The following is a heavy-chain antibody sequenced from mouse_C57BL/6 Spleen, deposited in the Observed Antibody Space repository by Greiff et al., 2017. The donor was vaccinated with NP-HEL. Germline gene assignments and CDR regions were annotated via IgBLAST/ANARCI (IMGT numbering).Heavy chain of an antibody. CDR3: TREDYGYYFDY. J-gene: IGHJ2*01. Sequence: EVQLVESGEGLVKPGGSLKLSCAASGFTFSSYAMSWVRQTPEKGLEWVAYISSGGDYIYYADTVKGRFTISRDNARNTLYLQMSSLKSEDTAMYYCTREDYGYYFDYWGQGTTLTVSS. D-gene: IGHD1-1*02. V-gene: IGHV5-9-1*02. CDR1: GFTFSSYA. CDR2: ISSGGDYI.